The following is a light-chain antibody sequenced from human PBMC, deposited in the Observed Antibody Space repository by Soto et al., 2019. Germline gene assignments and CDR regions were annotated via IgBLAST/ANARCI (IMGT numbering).Light chain of an antibody. CDR2: DVS. V-gene: IGLV2-14*03. Sequence: QSVLTQPASMSGSPGQSITISCTGTSSDVGGYNYVSWYQQHPGKAPKLMIYDVSNRPSGVSNRFSGSKSGNTASLTISGLQTEDESDYYCSSYTGSSTYVFGTGTKLTVL. CDR3: SSYTGSSTYV. J-gene: IGLJ1*01. CDR1: SSDVGGYNY.